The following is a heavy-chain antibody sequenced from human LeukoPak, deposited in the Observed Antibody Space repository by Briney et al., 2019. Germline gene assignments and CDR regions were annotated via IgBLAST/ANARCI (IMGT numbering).Heavy chain of an antibody. CDR1: GFSLSSYW. Sequence: GGSLRLSCVASGFSLSSYWMSWVRQAPGKGLEWVSSISSSSSYIYYADSVEGRFTISRDNAKNSLYLQMNSLRAEDTAVYYCARDITFYDFWSGKGLDYWGQGTLVTVSS. CDR3: ARDITFYDFWSGKGLDY. CDR2: ISSSSSYI. V-gene: IGHV3-21*01. J-gene: IGHJ4*02. D-gene: IGHD3-3*01.